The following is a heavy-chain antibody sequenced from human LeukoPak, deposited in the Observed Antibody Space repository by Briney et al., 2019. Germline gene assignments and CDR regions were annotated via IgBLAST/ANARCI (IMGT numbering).Heavy chain of an antibody. Sequence: PSETLSLTCAVYGGSFSDYYWSWIRQPPGKGLEWIGEINHSGSNNYNPSLKSRVTISVEKCKNKLFLNLNSVTAADTAVYHCARVRIVVAASGRGSGGWFDSGGQGTLVTGPS. D-gene: IGHD2-2*01. CDR1: GGSFSDYY. J-gene: IGHJ5*01. CDR2: INHSGSN. CDR3: ARVRIVVAASGRGSGGWFDS. V-gene: IGHV4-34*01.